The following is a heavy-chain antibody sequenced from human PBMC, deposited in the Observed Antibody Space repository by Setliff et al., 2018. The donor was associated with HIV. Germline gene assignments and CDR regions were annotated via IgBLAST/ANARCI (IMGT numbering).Heavy chain of an antibody. J-gene: IGHJ4*02. Sequence: PSETLSLTCTVSGGSISTYYWNWIRQPPGKGLEWIGEINHSGGTKYNPSLKSRVTISVDMSKNHFSLSLTSVTAADTAIYFCARKGWNAYEAFDYWGQGSLVTVSS. CDR2: INHSGGT. CDR1: GGSISTYY. D-gene: IGHD1-1*01. V-gene: IGHV4-34*01. CDR3: ARKGWNAYEAFDY.